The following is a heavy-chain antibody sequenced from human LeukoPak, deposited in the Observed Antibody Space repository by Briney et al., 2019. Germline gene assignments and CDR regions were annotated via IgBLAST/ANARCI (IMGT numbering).Heavy chain of an antibody. Sequence: ASVKVSCKASGYTFTGYYMHWVRQAPGQGLEWMGWINPNSGGTNYAQKFRGRVTMTRDTSISTAYMELSRLRSDDTAVYYCARGELGYCSSTSCYAFDYWGQGTLVTVSS. CDR3: ARGELGYCSSTSCYAFDY. CDR1: GYTFTGYY. J-gene: IGHJ4*02. D-gene: IGHD2-2*01. V-gene: IGHV1-2*02. CDR2: INPNSGGT.